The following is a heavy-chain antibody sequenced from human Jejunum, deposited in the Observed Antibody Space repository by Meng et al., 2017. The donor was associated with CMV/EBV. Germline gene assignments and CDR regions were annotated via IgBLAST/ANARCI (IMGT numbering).Heavy chain of an antibody. CDR1: ISSGDYF. V-gene: IGHV4-30-4*08. CDR2: MYYTGSA. Sequence: ISSGDYFWNWIRRPPGKGLEWIGYMYYTGSAYYNPSLKSRVTISLDTSKTQFSLRLSSVTAADTAVYFCARQYVVDDYYYYGMDVWGQGTTVTVSS. CDR3: ARQYVVDDYYYYGMDV. D-gene: IGHD3-10*02. J-gene: IGHJ6*02.